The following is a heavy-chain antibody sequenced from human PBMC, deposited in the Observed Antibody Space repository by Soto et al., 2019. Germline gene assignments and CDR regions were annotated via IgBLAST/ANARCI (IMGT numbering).Heavy chain of an antibody. V-gene: IGHV1-46*03. J-gene: IGHJ4*02. D-gene: IGHD2-15*01. CDR2: INPSGGST. CDR1: GYTFTSYY. CDR3: AREGEIGVVVAPTYFAY. Sequence: ASLKVSCKASGYTFTSYYMHWVLQAPGQGLEWMGIINPSGGSTSYAQKFQGRVTMTRDTSTSTVYMELSSLRSEDTAVYYCAREGEIGVVVAPTYFAYWGQGTPVTVSS.